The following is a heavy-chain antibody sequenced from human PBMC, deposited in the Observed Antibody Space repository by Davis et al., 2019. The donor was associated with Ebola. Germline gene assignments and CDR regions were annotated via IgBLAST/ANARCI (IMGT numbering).Heavy chain of an antibody. CDR3: AKIFFGTRAIDYGDY. J-gene: IGHJ4*02. D-gene: IGHD3-3*01. CDR1: GFTFSSYS. Sequence: GGSLRLSCAASGFTFSSYSMNWVRQAPGKGLEWVSSISSSSSYIYYADSVKGRFTISKDNSKNTLYLQMNNLRVDDTAIYYCAKIFFGTRAIDYGDYWGQGTLVTVSS. CDR2: ISSSSSYI. V-gene: IGHV3-21*04.